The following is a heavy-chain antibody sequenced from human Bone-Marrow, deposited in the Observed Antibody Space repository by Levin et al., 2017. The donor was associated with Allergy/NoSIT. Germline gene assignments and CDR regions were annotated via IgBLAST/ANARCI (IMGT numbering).Heavy chain of an antibody. J-gene: IGHJ4*02. D-gene: IGHD2/OR15-2a*01. V-gene: IGHV5-51*01. CDR2: IYPGDSDT. CDR1: GYNFSKYW. Sequence: KIGESLKISCKGSGYNFSKYWIGWVRQMPGKGLELMGIIYPGDSDTTYSPSFQGQVTISADKSINTAYLQWSTLKASDTAMYFCARLGEYCNTERCYSSPHFVYWGQGAQVTVSS. CDR3: ARLGEYCNTERCYSSPHFVY.